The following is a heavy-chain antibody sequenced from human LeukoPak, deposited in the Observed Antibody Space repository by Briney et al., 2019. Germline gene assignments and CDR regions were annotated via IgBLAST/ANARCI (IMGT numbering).Heavy chain of an antibody. Sequence: ASVKVSCKASGYTFTSYGISWVRQAPGQGLEWMGWISAYNGNTNYAQKLQGRVTMTTDTSTSTAYMELRSLRSDDTAVYYCARSQAPQTYYYDSSGYYYWGQGTLVTVSS. V-gene: IGHV1-18*01. J-gene: IGHJ4*02. D-gene: IGHD3-22*01. CDR3: ARSQAPQTYYYDSSGYYY. CDR1: GYTFTSYG. CDR2: ISAYNGNT.